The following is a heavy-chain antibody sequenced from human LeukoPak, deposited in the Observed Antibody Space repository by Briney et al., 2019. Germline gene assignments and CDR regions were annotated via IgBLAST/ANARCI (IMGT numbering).Heavy chain of an antibody. Sequence: PGGSLRLSCTASGFTFSSYAMSWVRQAPGKGLEWVSAVSGSGGSTYYADSVKGRFTISRDNSKNTLYLQMNSLRAEDTAVYYCAKRSVTFGGVIVPEFDYWGQGTLVTVSS. V-gene: IGHV3-23*01. CDR2: VSGSGGST. CDR3: AKRSVTFGGVIVPEFDY. CDR1: GFTFSSYA. J-gene: IGHJ4*02. D-gene: IGHD3-16*02.